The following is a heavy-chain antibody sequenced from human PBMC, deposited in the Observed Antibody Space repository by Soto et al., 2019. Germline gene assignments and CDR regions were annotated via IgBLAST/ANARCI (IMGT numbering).Heavy chain of an antibody. D-gene: IGHD3-22*01. CDR1: GFTVSNNY. CDR2: IYSGGST. Sequence: PGGFLRLSCAVSGFTVSNNYMNWVRQAPGKGLEWVSVIYSGGSTYYADSVKGRFTISRDNSKNTLYLQMSSLRPEDTAVYYCARVYNSAYYYNGVNYWGQGTLVTVSS. CDR3: ARVYNSAYYYNGVNY. J-gene: IGHJ4*02. V-gene: IGHV3-53*01.